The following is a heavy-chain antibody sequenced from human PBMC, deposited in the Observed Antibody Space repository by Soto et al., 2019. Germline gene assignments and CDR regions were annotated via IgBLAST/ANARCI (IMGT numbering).Heavy chain of an antibody. Sequence: ETLSLTCTVSGGSISSYYWSWIRQPPGKGLEWIGYIYYSGSTNYNPSLKSRVTISVDTSKNQFSLKLSSVTAADTAVYYCASLYGSGSYYADYWGQGTLVTVSS. CDR3: ASLYGSGSYYADY. CDR2: IYYSGST. J-gene: IGHJ4*02. D-gene: IGHD3-10*01. CDR1: GGSISSYY. V-gene: IGHV4-59*08.